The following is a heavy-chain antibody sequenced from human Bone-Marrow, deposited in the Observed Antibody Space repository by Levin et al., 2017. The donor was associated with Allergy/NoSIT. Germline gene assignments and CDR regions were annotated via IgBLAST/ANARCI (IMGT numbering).Heavy chain of an antibody. CDR2: ISYNGSIK. J-gene: IGHJ4*02. Sequence: RSGGSLRLSCAASGFTFSNYSMHWVRQAPGKGLEWVALISYNGSIKYYADSVKGRFTISRDNSKNALYLQMDSLRTDDTAVYYCSVTMHYWGQGTLVTVSS. CDR1: GFTFSNYS. V-gene: IGHV3-30*04. CDR3: SVTMHY. D-gene: IGHD2-21*02.